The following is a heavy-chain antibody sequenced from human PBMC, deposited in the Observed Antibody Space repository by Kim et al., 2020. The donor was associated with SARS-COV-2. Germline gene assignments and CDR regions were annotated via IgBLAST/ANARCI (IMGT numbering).Heavy chain of an antibody. CDR3: VRDQLAAAGHDAFDI. V-gene: IGHV4-61*01. Sequence: SETLSLTCTVSGGSVSSGSYYWSWIRQPPGKGLEWIGYIYYSGSTNYNPSLKSRVTISVDTSKNQFSLKLSSVTAADTAVYYCVRDQLAAAGHDAFDIWGQGTMVTVSS. CDR2: IYYSGST. J-gene: IGHJ3*02. D-gene: IGHD6-13*01. CDR1: GGSVSSGSYY.